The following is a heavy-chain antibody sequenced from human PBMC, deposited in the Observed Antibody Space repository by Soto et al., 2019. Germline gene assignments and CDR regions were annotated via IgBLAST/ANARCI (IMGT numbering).Heavy chain of an antibody. V-gene: IGHV5-51*01. CDR3: ARSKGLGRGAAYAFDI. J-gene: IGHJ3*02. D-gene: IGHD7-27*01. Sequence: GESLKISCKGSGYSFTSYWIGWVRQMPGKGLEWMGIIYPGDSDTRYSPSFQGQYTISADKSISTAYLQWSSLKASDTAMYYCARSKGLGRGAAYAFDIWGQGTMVTVSS. CDR2: IYPGDSDT. CDR1: GYSFTSYW.